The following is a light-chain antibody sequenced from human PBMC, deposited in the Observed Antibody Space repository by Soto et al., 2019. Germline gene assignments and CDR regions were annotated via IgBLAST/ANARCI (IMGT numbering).Light chain of an antibody. J-gene: IGLJ2*01. CDR3: QSYDSGLNAPRI. CDR2: GNT. CDR1: SSNIGAGFD. Sequence: QSVLTQPPSVSGAPGQRVTISCTGSSSNIGAGFDVHWYHQVPGTAPKLLIYGNTNRPSGVPDRFSGFKSGTSASLAITGLQAEDEGDYYCQSYDSGLNAPRIFGGGTKLTVL. V-gene: IGLV1-40*01.